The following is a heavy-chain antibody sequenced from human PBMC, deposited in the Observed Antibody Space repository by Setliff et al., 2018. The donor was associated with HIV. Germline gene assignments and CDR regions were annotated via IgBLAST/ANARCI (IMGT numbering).Heavy chain of an antibody. CDR2: INPSGGST. V-gene: IGHV1-46*01. J-gene: IGHJ4*02. CDR1: GYTFTSYY. CDR3: ARDPRYTSVWFRNGGVDF. Sequence: GASVKVSCKASGYTFTSYYMHWVRQAPGQGLEWMGIINPSGGSTNYAQKFQGRVTMTRDTSTSTVYMELSSLRSEDTAVYYCARDPRYTSVWFRNGGVDFWGQGTLVTVSS. D-gene: IGHD6-19*01.